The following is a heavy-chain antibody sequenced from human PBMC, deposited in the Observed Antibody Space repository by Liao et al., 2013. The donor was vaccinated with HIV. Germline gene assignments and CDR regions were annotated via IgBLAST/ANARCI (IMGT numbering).Heavy chain of an antibody. Sequence: QVQLQESGPGLVKPSQTLSLTCTVSGGSISSGDYYWSWIRQPPGKGLEWIGYIYYSGSTYYNPSLKSRVTISVDTSKNQFSLRVRSVTAADTAVYYCARSSLLVRWFDPWGQGTLVTVSS. V-gene: IGHV4-30-4*08. CDR2: IYYSGST. CDR1: GGSISSGDYY. J-gene: IGHJ5*02. CDR3: ARSSLLVRWFDP.